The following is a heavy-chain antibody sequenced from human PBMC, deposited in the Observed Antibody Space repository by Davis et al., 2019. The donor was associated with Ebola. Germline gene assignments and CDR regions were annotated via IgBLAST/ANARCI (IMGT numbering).Heavy chain of an antibody. V-gene: IGHV3-72*01. Sequence: GESLKISCVASGFTFIDHYMDWVRQAPGQGLEWVARIRNKDNSYTTEYAASVKGRLSISRDDSENSHYLQMNSLKTEDSAVYYCARGSVGTAFRAFDIWGQGTMVTVSS. CDR2: IRNKDNSYTT. J-gene: IGHJ3*02. D-gene: IGHD5-18*01. CDR3: ARGSVGTAFRAFDI. CDR1: GFTFIDHY.